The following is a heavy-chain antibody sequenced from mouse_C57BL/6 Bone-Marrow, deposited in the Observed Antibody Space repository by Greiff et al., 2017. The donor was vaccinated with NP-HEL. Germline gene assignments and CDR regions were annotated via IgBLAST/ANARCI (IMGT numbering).Heavy chain of an antibody. J-gene: IGHJ2*01. CDR3: ARRPWDFDY. D-gene: IGHD4-1*01. CDR2: IDPSDSYT. CDR1: GYTFTSYW. V-gene: IGHV1-50*01. Sequence: VQLQQPGAELVKPGASVKLSCKASGYTFTSYWMQWVKQRPGQGLEWIGEIDPSDSYTNYNQKFKGKATLTVDTSSSTAYMQLSSLTSEDSAVYYCARRPWDFDYWGQGTTLTVSS.